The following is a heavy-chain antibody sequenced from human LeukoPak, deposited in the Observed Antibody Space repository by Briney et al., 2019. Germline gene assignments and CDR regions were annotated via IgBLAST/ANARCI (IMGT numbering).Heavy chain of an antibody. V-gene: IGHV3-74*01. D-gene: IGHD2-2*01. Sequence: AVTLSFAACRCSFSRSWMHWVRQAPGKRRVGVSRMNIDWSITTYADSVNGRFTISRDNAKNTLYLQVNSQRAEDTAGYYFRRGKMPEGLFYWGQGSLVTVSS. CDR1: RCSFSRSW. CDR3: RRGKMPEGLFY. CDR2: MNIDWSIT. J-gene: IGHJ4*02.